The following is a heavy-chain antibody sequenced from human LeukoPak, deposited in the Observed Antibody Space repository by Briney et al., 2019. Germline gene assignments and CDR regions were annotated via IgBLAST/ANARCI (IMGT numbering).Heavy chain of an antibody. D-gene: IGHD5-24*01. V-gene: IGHV4-39*01. CDR3: ARHVEMATIIDY. CDR2: IYYSGST. CDR1: GGSISSSSYY. Sequence: SETLSLTCTVSGGSISSSSYYWGWIRQPPGKGLEWIGRIYYSGSTYYNPSLKSRVTISVDTSKNQFSLKLSSVTAADTAVYYCARHVEMATIIDYWGQGTLVTVSS. J-gene: IGHJ4*02.